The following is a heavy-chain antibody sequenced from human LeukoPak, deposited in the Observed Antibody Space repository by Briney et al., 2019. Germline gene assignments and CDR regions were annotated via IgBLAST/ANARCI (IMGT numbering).Heavy chain of an antibody. V-gene: IGHV1-69*16. CDR1: GGSFSSST. Sequence: GASVKVSCKASGGSFSSSTLSWVRQAPGQGPEWMGGILPILGSATYAQKFQGRVTITTDESTHTAYMELWSLRSDDTAVFYCATGVRAIPIYYWGQGTLVTVSS. CDR3: ATGVRAIPIYY. CDR2: ILPILGSA. D-gene: IGHD2-21*01. J-gene: IGHJ4*02.